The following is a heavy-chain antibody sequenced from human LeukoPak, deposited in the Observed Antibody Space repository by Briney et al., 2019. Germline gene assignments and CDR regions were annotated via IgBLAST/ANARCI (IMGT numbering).Heavy chain of an antibody. D-gene: IGHD6-19*01. Sequence: GGSLRLSCAASGFTFDDYAMHWVRQAPGKGLEWVSGISWNSGSIGYADSVKGRFTISRDNAKNSLYLQMSSLRAEDMALYYCAKGPYSSGWYYFDYWGQGTLVTVST. J-gene: IGHJ4*02. CDR2: ISWNSGSI. CDR1: GFTFDDYA. V-gene: IGHV3-9*03. CDR3: AKGPYSSGWYYFDY.